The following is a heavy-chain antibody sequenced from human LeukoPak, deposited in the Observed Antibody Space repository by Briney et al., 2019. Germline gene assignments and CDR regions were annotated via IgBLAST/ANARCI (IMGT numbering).Heavy chain of an antibody. CDR1: GGSFSGYY. Sequence: SETLSLTCAVYGGSFSGYYWSWIRQPPGKGLEWIGEINHSGSTNYNPSLKSRVTISVDTSKNQFSLKLSSVTAADTAVYYCARLLTYYYGSGSPRSWFDPWGQGTLVTVSS. V-gene: IGHV4-34*01. J-gene: IGHJ5*02. CDR3: ARLLTYYYGSGSPRSWFDP. D-gene: IGHD3-10*01. CDR2: INHSGST.